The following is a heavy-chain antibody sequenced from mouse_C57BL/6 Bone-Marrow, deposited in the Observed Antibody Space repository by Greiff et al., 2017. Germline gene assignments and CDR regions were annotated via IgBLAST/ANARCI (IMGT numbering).Heavy chain of an antibody. CDR2: INPGSGGT. D-gene: IGHD2-3*01. CDR3: ARGGWFPDY. J-gene: IGHJ2*01. Sequence: QVQLQQSGAELVRPGTSVKVSCKASGYAFTNYLIGWVKQRPGQGLEWIGVINPGSGGTNSNEKFNGKATLTADKYSSTGYMQLSSLTSEDSAVDFCARGGWFPDYWGQGTTLTVSS. V-gene: IGHV1-54*01. CDR1: GYAFTNYL.